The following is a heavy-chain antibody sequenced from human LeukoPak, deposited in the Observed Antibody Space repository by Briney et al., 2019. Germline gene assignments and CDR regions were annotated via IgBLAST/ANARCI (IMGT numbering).Heavy chain of an antibody. CDR3: ARAIQGYCSGGSCYSAVWFDP. Sequence: GESLKISCKGSGYSFTSYWIGWVRQMPGKGLEWMGIIYPGDSDTRYSPSFQGQVTISADKSISTAYLQWSSLKASDTAMYYCARAIQGYCSGGSCYSAVWFDPWGQGTLVTVSS. CDR2: IYPGDSDT. CDR1: GYSFTSYW. V-gene: IGHV5-51*01. D-gene: IGHD2-15*01. J-gene: IGHJ5*02.